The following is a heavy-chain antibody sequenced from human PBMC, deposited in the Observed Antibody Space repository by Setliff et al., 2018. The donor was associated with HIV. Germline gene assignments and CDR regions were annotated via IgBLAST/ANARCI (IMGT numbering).Heavy chain of an antibody. CDR2: LNPEANYI. CDR1: GLTFSTSW. Sequence: GGSLRLSCAASGLTFSTSWMQWVRQSPGEGLLWVARLNPEANYIHYADSVKGRFTISRDNSKNTLYLQMKSLRAEDTAVYYCAKLSHSHDSNGFTVDYWGRGTLVTVSS. V-gene: IGHV3-74*01. D-gene: IGHD3-22*01. J-gene: IGHJ4*02. CDR3: AKLSHSHDSNGFTVDY.